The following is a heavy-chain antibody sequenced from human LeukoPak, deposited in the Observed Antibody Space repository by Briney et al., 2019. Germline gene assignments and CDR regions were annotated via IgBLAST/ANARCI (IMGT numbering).Heavy chain of an antibody. CDR1: GFTFSDYY. D-gene: IGHD2-15*01. Sequence: PGGSLRLSCAASGFTFSDYYMSRIRQAPGKGLEWVSYISSSGSTIYYADSVKGRFTISRDNAKNSLYLQMNSLRAEDTAVYYCARGIVVVAANIGFDYWGQGTLVTVSS. CDR3: ARGIVVVAANIGFDY. CDR2: ISSSGSTI. V-gene: IGHV3-11*01. J-gene: IGHJ4*02.